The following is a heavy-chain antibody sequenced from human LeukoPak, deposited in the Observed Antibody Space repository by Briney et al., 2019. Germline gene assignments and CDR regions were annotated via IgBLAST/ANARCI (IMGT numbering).Heavy chain of an antibody. CDR1: GGSISSGPYY. Sequence: PSETLSLTCTVSGGSISSGPYYRSWMRQHPGKGLEWIGYISYSGSTYYNPSLKSRVTISVDTSKNQFSLRLRSVTAADTAVYYCARRPTEGSTVKHAFDIWGQGTMVTVSS. CDR3: ARRPTEGSTVKHAFDI. J-gene: IGHJ3*02. D-gene: IGHD4-17*01. CDR2: ISYSGST. V-gene: IGHV4-31*03.